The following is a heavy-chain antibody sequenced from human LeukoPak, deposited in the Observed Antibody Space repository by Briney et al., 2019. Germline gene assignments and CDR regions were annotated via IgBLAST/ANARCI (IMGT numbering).Heavy chain of an antibody. V-gene: IGHV4-4*07. J-gene: IGHJ4*02. CDR2: IHANGTT. D-gene: IGHD4-23*01. CDR3: ARDPNSAL. Sequence: SETLSLTCTASGGAITDYSWSWLRQPAGKRLEWIGRIHANGTTNYNPSLESRVTMSLDTPKNQFSLNLSSVTAADTAVYYCARDPNSALWGQGTLVTVSS. CDR1: GGAITDYS.